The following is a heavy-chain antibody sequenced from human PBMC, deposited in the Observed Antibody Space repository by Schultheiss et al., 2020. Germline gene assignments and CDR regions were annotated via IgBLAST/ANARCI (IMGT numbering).Heavy chain of an antibody. V-gene: IGHV3-21*06. J-gene: IGHJ4*02. D-gene: IGHD2-2*01. Sequence: GGSLRLSCAASGFTFSTYSRNWVCQAPGKGLEWVSSISSSSTYIYYADSVKGRFSISRDNAKNSLYLQMNSLRAEDIALYYGAKPSYAASRFDYWVQVTLVNVSS. CDR3: AKPSYAASRFDY. CDR1: GFTFSTYS. CDR2: ISSSSTYI.